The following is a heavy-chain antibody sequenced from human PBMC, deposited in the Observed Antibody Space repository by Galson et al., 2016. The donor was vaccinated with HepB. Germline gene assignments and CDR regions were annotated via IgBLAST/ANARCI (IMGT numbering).Heavy chain of an antibody. Sequence: SLRLSCAASGFSFSSYDMHWVRQATGKGLEWVSAFGADGGTYYSDSVKGRFTISRENAKNSLYLQMNTLRAEDTAMYYCTRIYYDISGGYYTGLDVWGQGNPGHRLL. CDR1: GFSFSSYD. CDR2: FGADGGT. V-gene: IGHV3-13*01. J-gene: IGHJ6*02. D-gene: IGHD3-22*01. CDR3: TRIYYDISGGYYTGLDV.